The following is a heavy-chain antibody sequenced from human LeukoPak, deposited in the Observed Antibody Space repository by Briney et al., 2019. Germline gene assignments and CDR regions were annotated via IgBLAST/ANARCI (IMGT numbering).Heavy chain of an antibody. CDR1: SGSISSYY. D-gene: IGHD6-19*01. CDR2: IYYSGST. J-gene: IGHJ3*02. V-gene: IGHV4-59*08. CDR3: ARLVAIAVAGNDGAFDI. Sequence: PSETLSLTCTVSSGSISSYYWSWIRQPPGKGLEWIGYIYYSGSTNYNPSLKSRVTISVDTSKNQFSLKLSSVTAADTAVYYCARLVAIAVAGNDGAFDIWGQGTMVTVSS.